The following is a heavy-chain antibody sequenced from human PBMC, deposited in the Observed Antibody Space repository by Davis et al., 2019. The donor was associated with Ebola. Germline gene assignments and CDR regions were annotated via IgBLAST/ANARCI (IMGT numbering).Heavy chain of an antibody. CDR3: AKDTSNVWFDV. CDR2: ISYDGSNK. V-gene: IGHV3-30*18. CDR1: GFIFRTYG. J-gene: IGHJ3*01. D-gene: IGHD6-19*01. Sequence: GESLKISCAASGFIFRTYGMHWVRQAPGKGPEWVALISYDGSNKYYADSVKGRFAISRDNVKNTLFLQMNSLRVEDTAIYYCAKDTSNVWFDVWGQGTMVTVAS.